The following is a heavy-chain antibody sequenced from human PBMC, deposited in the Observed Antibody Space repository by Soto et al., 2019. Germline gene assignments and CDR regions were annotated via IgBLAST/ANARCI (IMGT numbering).Heavy chain of an antibody. J-gene: IGHJ6*02. D-gene: IGHD3-10*01. CDR3: ARAVTWGLDV. V-gene: IGHV3-48*02. CDR2: ISRSSTGI. Sequence: EVQLVESGGGLVQPGGSLRLSCAASGFTFSLYSMSWVRQAPGKGLEWVSYISRSSTGIHYADSVKGRFTISRDDATNSMDLQMNSLRDGGTAVYYWARAVTWGLDVWGQGTTVSIS. CDR1: GFTFSLYS.